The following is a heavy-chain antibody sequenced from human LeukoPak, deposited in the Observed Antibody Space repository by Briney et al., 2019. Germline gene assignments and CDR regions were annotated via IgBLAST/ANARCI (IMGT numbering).Heavy chain of an antibody. CDR1: GFTFSSSA. Sequence: PGGSLRLSCVDSGFTFSSSAMGWVRQAPGKGLEWVSTISGSGGTTFYADSVKGRFTISRDNSKSTLYLQMNSLRAEDTAVYYCARDLWLDPPGAPAYNWFDPWGQGTLVTVSS. V-gene: IGHV3-23*01. J-gene: IGHJ5*02. D-gene: IGHD1-26*01. CDR3: ARDLWLDPPGAPAYNWFDP. CDR2: ISGSGGTT.